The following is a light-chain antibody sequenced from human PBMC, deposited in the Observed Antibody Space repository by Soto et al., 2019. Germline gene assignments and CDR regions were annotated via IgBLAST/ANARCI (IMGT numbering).Light chain of an antibody. CDR2: GAS. V-gene: IGKV3-20*01. CDR1: QSVNSNV. J-gene: IGKJ5*01. CDR3: QQDGSAPPT. Sequence: ESGLTPYPGPLSLSPGERATLFCMSSQSVNSNVLAWYYQKPGQTPRLLIYGASSRATGFPDRLSGSWSGTDFTITISRLEPEDFAVYYGQQDGSAPPTVGQGTRLEIK.